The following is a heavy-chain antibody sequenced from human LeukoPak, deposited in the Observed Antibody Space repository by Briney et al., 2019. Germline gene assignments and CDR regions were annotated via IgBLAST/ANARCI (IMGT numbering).Heavy chain of an antibody. V-gene: IGHV3-48*03. CDR1: GFTFSSYE. D-gene: IGHD5-18*01. Sequence: PGGSLRLSCAASGFTFSSYEMNWVRQAPGKGLEWVSYISSSGSTIYYADSVKGRFTISRDNAKNSLYLQMNSLRAEDTAVYYCARGSGYSYGYPPLCPFDYWGQGTLVTVSS. CDR3: ARGSGYSYGYPPLCPFDY. CDR2: ISSSGSTI. J-gene: IGHJ4*02.